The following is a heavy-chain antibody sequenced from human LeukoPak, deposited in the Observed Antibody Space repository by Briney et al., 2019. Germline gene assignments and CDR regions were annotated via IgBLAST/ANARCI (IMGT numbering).Heavy chain of an antibody. J-gene: IGHJ5*02. V-gene: IGHV1-69*13. CDR1: GGTFSSYA. CDR3: ANRNGGIVGAPSWFDP. CDR2: IIPIFGTA. Sequence: GASVKVSCKASGGTFSSYAISWVRQAPGQGLEWMGGIIPIFGTANYAQKFQGRVTITADESTSTAYMELSSLRSEDTAVYYCANRNGGIVGAPSWFDPWGQGTLVTVSS. D-gene: IGHD1-26*01.